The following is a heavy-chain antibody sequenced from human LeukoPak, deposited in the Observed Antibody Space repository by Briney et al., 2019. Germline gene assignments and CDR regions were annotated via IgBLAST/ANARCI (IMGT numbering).Heavy chain of an antibody. CDR1: GDSISGYY. Sequence: SETLSLTCTVSGDSISGYYWSWIRQPPGKGLEWIGYIYYSGSTNYNPSLKSRVTISVDTSKNQFSLKLSSVTAADTAVYYCTRLEQQLVFPYWGQGTLVTVSS. V-gene: IGHV4-59*08. CDR3: TRLEQQLVFPY. D-gene: IGHD6-13*01. CDR2: IYYSGST. J-gene: IGHJ4*02.